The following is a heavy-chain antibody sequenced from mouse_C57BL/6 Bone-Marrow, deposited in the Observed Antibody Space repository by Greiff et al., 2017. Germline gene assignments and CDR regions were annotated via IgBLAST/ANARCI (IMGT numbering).Heavy chain of an antibody. CDR1: GYTFTSYW. CDR2: IDPSDSYT. J-gene: IGHJ3*01. V-gene: IGHV1-59*01. CDR3: ARRELAWFAY. Sequence: QVQLQQPGAELVRPGTSVKLSCKASGYTFTSYWMHWVKQRPGQGLEWIGVIDPSDSYTNYNQKFKGKATLNVDTSSSTAYMQLSSLTSEDSAVYYCARRELAWFAYWGQGTLVTVSA.